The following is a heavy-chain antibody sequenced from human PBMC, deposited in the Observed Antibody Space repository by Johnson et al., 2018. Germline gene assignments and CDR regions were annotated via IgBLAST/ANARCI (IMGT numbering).Heavy chain of an antibody. J-gene: IGHJ4*02. D-gene: IGHD2-15*01. CDR2: MYPSGGT. CDR1: GGSISSYY. CDR3: ARGRGPGPYSQADLDH. Sequence: QVQLQESGPGLVKPSDTLSLMCTVSGGSISSYYYHWTRQSPGKGLEWIGYMYPSGGTNYNPSLNGRVTIALDTSKNQFSLKLSSVTAADTAVYYGARGRGPGPYSQADLDHWGQGTLVTVSS. V-gene: IGHV4-59*01.